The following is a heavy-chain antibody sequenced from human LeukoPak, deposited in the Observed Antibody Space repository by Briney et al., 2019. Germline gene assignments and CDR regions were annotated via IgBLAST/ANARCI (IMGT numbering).Heavy chain of an antibody. J-gene: IGHJ4*02. V-gene: IGHV3-30*12. CDR2: ISYDGSNK. CDR3: TDPTSRSSADY. Sequence: GGSLRLSCAASGFTFSSYGMHWVRQAPGKGLEWMAFISYDGSNKYYADSVKGRFTISRDNSKNTLYLQMNSLKTEDTAVYYCTDPTSRSSADYWGQGTLVTVSS. D-gene: IGHD3-16*01. CDR1: GFTFSSYG.